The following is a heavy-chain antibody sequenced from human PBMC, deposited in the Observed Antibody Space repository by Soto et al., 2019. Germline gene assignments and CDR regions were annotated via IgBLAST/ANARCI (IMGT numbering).Heavy chain of an antibody. V-gene: IGHV4-59*01. CDR1: GGSISSYY. D-gene: IGHD3-3*01. Sequence: PAETLSLTCTVSGGSISSYYWSWIRQPPGKGLECIGYIYYSGSTNYNPSLKSRVTISVDTSKNQFSLKLSSVTAADTAVCYCVGGPTIFGVDMYKWFDPWGQGTLVTVSS. CDR3: VGGPTIFGVDMYKWFDP. CDR2: IYYSGST. J-gene: IGHJ5*02.